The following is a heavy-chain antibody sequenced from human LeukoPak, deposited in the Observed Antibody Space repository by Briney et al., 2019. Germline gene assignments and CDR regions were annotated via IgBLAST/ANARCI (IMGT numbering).Heavy chain of an antibody. CDR3: ARGYYDSSGYYLY. D-gene: IGHD3-22*01. CDR2: INPNSGGT. J-gene: IGHJ4*02. Sequence: ASVKVSCKASGYTFSNNYMHWVRQAPGQGLEWMGRINPNSGGTNYAQKFQGRVTMTRDTSISTAYMELSRLRSDDTAVYYCARGYYDSSGYYLYWGQGTLVTVSS. CDR1: GYTFSNNY. V-gene: IGHV1-2*06.